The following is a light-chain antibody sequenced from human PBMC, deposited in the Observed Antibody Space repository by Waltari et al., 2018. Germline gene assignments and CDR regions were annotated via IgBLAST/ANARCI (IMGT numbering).Light chain of an antibody. Sequence: DIQMTQSPSTLSASVGDRVTITCRASQSISSWLVWYQQKPGKAPNLLIYKASTLESGVPSRFSGSGSGTEFTLTIDSLQPDDFATYYCQQYNSYSYTFGQGTKLEIK. CDR2: KAS. J-gene: IGKJ2*01. CDR1: QSISSW. V-gene: IGKV1-5*03. CDR3: QQYNSYSYT.